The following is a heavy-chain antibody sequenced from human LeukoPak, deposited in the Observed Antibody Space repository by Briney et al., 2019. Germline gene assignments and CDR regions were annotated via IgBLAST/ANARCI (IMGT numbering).Heavy chain of an antibody. CDR2: ISGSGGST. CDR1: GFTFSSYA. Sequence: GGSLRLSCAASGFTFSSYAMSWVRQAPGKGLEWVSAISGSGGSTYYADSVKGRFTISRDNSKNTLYLQMNSLRAEDTAVYYCAKDLTYSYGPNQLDYWGQGTLVTVSS. V-gene: IGHV3-23*01. D-gene: IGHD5-18*01. J-gene: IGHJ4*02. CDR3: AKDLTYSYGPNQLDY.